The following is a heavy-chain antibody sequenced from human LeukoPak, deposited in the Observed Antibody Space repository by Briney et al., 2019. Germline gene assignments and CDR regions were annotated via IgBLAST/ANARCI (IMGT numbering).Heavy chain of an antibody. CDR2: IYPGDSDT. Sequence: GESLKISCKGSGYSFTSYWIGWVRQLPGKGLEWMGIIYPGDSDTRYSPSFQGQVTISADKSISTAYLQWSSLKASDTAMYYCARHRMATLGAFDIWGQGTMVTVSS. D-gene: IGHD5-24*01. CDR1: GYSFTSYW. V-gene: IGHV5-51*01. J-gene: IGHJ3*02. CDR3: ARHRMATLGAFDI.